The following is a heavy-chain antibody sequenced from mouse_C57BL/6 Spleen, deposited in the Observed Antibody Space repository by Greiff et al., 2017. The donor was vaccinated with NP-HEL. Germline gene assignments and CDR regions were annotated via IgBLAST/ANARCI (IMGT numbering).Heavy chain of an antibody. V-gene: IGHV1-61*01. CDR2: IYPSDSET. Sequence: QVQLQQPGAELVRPGSSVKLSCKASGYTFTSYWMDWVKQRPGQGLEWIGNIYPSDSETHYNQKFKDKATLTVDKSSSTAYMQLSSLTSDDSAVYYWAREGLTTVVADYWGQGTTLTVAS. J-gene: IGHJ2*01. CDR1: GYTFTSYW. CDR3: AREGLTTVVADY. D-gene: IGHD1-1*01.